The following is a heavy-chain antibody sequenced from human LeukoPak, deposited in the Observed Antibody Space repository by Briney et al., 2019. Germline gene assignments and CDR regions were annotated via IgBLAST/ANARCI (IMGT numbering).Heavy chain of an antibody. V-gene: IGHV3-7*01. CDR3: ARDTKSYYDILTGTFDS. CDR1: GFIFNKYW. CDR2: VREDGAEK. Sequence: PGGSLRLSCTASGFIFNKYWMSWVRQAPGKGLEWVATVREDGAEKYYVDSVKGRITISRDNAKNSLYLQMDSLRAEDTAVYYCARDTKSYYDILTGTFDSWGQGTLVTVSS. J-gene: IGHJ4*02. D-gene: IGHD3-9*01.